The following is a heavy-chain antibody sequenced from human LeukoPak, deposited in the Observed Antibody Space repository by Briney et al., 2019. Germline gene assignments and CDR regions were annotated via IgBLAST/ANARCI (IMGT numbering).Heavy chain of an antibody. J-gene: IGHJ5*02. CDR1: GGSISSGDYY. CDR2: IHYSGST. V-gene: IGHV4-30-4*01. CDR3: ARGRYCSSTSCYDFWFDP. D-gene: IGHD2-2*01. Sequence: SETLSLTCTVSGGSISSGDYYWSWIRQPPGKGLEWIGYIHYSGSTYYNPSLKSRVTISVDTSKNQFSLKLSSVTAADTAVYYCARGRYCSSTSCYDFWFDPWGQGTLVTVSS.